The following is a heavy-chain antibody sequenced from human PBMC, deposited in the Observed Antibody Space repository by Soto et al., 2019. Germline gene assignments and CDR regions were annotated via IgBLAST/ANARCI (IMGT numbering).Heavy chain of an antibody. CDR2: IRSKANSYAT. Sequence: PGGSLRLSCAASGLPFCGSAMHWVRQASGKGLEWVGRIRSKANSYATAYAASVKGRFTISRDDSKNTAYLQMNSLKTEDTAVYYCTSATTLLSYWGQGTLVTVSS. V-gene: IGHV3-73*01. CDR1: GLPFCGSA. CDR3: TSATTLLSY. D-gene: IGHD1-26*01. J-gene: IGHJ4*02.